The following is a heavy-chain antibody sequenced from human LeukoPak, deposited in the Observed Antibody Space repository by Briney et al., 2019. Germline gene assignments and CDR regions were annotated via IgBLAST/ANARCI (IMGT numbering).Heavy chain of an antibody. Sequence: TSETLSLTCTVSGGSISSYYWSWIRQPPGKGLEWIGYIYYSGSTNYNPSLKSRVTISVDTSKSQFSLKLSSVTAADTAVYYCARHLPLRYFDWLPHFDYWGQGTLVTVSS. CDR3: ARHLPLRYFDWLPHFDY. V-gene: IGHV4-59*08. CDR1: GGSISSYY. CDR2: IYYSGST. D-gene: IGHD3-9*01. J-gene: IGHJ4*02.